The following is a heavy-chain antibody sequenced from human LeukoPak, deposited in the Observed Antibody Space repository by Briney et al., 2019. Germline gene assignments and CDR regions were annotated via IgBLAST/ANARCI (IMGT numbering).Heavy chain of an antibody. V-gene: IGHV3-33*01. Sequence: GGSLRLSCAASGFMVNYYDIHWVRQPPGKGLEWVAVIWFDGRNNDYADSVKGRFTISRDTSKNTVNLQMNSLRAEDTAVYYWAGARGAHGDDEQTLSSWGKGTLVTVSS. J-gene: IGHJ5*02. CDR2: IWFDGRNN. CDR1: GFMVNYYD. CDR3: AGARGAHGDDEQTLSS. D-gene: IGHD4-17*01.